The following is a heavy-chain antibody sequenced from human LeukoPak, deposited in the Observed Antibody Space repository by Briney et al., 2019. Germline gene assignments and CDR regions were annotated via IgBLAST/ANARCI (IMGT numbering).Heavy chain of an antibody. D-gene: IGHD5-12*01. CDR3: AVAYGGYDWGGGFDY. Sequence: GGSLRLSCAASGFTFSRYASYWVRQAPGKGLEYVSSISANGGSTYYANSVKGRFTISRDNSKNTLFLQLGSLRAEDMAVYYCAVAYGGYDWGGGFDYWGQGTLVTVSS. J-gene: IGHJ4*02. CDR2: ISANGGST. V-gene: IGHV3-64*01. CDR1: GFTFSRYA.